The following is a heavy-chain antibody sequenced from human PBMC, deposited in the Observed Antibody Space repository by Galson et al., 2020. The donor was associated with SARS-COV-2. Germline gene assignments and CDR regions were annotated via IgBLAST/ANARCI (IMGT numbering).Heavy chain of an antibody. CDR1: GFTFSNAW. D-gene: IGHD3-3*01. Sequence: TGGSLRLSCAASGFTFSNAWMSWVRQAPGKGLEWVGRIKSKTDGGTTDYAAPVKGRFTISRDESKNTLYLQMNSLKTEDTAVYYCLTYYDFWGGYPDCYYYGMDVWGQGTTVTVSS. J-gene: IGHJ6*01. CDR2: IKSKTDGGTT. V-gene: IGHV3-15*01. CDR3: LTYYDFWGGYPDCYYYGMDV.